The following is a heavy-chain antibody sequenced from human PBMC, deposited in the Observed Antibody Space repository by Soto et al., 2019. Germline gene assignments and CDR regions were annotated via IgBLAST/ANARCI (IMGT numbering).Heavy chain of an antibody. CDR2: ISDSGANT. CDR1: GFTFSTYP. J-gene: IGHJ6*02. CDR3: AKILSMVTSYYYGMDV. V-gene: IGHV3-23*01. Sequence: GGSLRLSCAASGFTFSTYPMIWVRQAPGKGLECVGSISDSGANTYYSDSVRGRFTISRDNSKNTLYLQMNSLRDDDTAVYYCAKILSMVTSYYYGMDVWGHGTTVTVSS. D-gene: IGHD4-17*01.